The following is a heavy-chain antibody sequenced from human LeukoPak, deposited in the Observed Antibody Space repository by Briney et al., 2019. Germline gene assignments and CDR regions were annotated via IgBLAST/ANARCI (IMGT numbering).Heavy chain of an antibody. D-gene: IGHD5-24*01. CDR1: GFTFSSYA. CDR3: ARDGDGYKSTPFDY. J-gene: IGHJ4*02. Sequence: GGSPRLSCAASGFTFSSYAMSWVRQAPGKGLEWVANIKQDGSEKYYVDSVKGRFTISRDNAKNSLYLQMNSLRVEDTAVYYCARDGDGYKSTPFDYWGQGTLVTVSS. V-gene: IGHV3-7*01. CDR2: IKQDGSEK.